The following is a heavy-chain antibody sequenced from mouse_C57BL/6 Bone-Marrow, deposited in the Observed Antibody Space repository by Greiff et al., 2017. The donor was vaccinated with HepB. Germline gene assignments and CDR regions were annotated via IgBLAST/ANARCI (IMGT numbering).Heavy chain of an antibody. Sequence: EVQLQESGGGLVKPGGSLKLSCAASGFTFSDYGMHWVRQAPEKGLEWVAYISSGSSTIYYADTVKGRFTISRDNAKNTLFLQMTSLRSEDTAMYYCARVGESAWFAYWGQGTLVTVSA. CDR2: ISSGSSTI. CDR1: GFTFSDYG. J-gene: IGHJ3*01. V-gene: IGHV5-17*01. CDR3: ARVGESAWFAY.